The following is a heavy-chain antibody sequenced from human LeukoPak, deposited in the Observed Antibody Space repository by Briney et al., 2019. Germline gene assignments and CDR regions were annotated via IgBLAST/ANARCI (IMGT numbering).Heavy chain of an antibody. D-gene: IGHD6-19*01. Sequence: PGGSLRLSCAASGFSFSSNWMHWVRQTPGKGLVWVSRINSGGTGTSYADSVEGRFTISRDNAKNTLFLQMNSLRGEDTAVYYCATSLGPLAESWDQGTLVTVSS. V-gene: IGHV3-74*01. CDR3: ATSLGPLAES. CDR1: GFSFSSNW. CDR2: INSGGTGT. J-gene: IGHJ5*02.